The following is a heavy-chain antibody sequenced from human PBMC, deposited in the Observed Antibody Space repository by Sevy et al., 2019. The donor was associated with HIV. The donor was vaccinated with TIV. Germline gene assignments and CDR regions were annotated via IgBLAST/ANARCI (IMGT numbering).Heavy chain of an antibody. CDR1: GFTFSSYS. CDR3: ARGDYDFWSGYYRSWFDP. D-gene: IGHD3-3*01. J-gene: IGHJ5*02. V-gene: IGHV3-30*01. Sequence: GSLRLSCAASGFTFSSYSMHWVRPAPGKGLEGGAGISYDGRNKYYADSVKGRFTISRDNSKNTLYLQMNSLRAEDTAVYYCARGDYDFWSGYYRSWFDPWGQGTLVTVSS. CDR2: ISYDGRNK.